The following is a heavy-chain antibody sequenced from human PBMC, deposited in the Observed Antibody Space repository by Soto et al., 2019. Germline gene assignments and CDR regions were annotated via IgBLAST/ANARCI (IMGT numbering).Heavy chain of an antibody. V-gene: IGHV1-2*02. CDR1: GFSFTCYY. CDR3: AKDLTRQLAYWLDP. J-gene: IGHJ5*02. CDR2: INAHSGGT. Sequence: ASVKVSCKASGFSFTCYYINWLRQAPGQGLEWMGWINAHSGGTEYAQKFQGRVTLTRDTSIATAYLTLTSLTSDDTALYYCAKDLTRQLAYWLDPWGQGTQVTVSS. D-gene: IGHD6-6*01.